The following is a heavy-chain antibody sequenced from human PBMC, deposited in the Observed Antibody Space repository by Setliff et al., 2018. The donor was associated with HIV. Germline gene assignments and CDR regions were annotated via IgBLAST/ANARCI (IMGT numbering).Heavy chain of an antibody. CDR3: AKVGKQLADWYFDL. J-gene: IGHJ2*01. Sequence: PGGSLRLSCAASGFTFSSYVMHWVRKAPGKGLEWVAFIRYDESLTHYADSVEGRFTVTRDNPKNTLYLQMNSLRPEDTAVYYCAKVGKQLADWYFDLWGRGTLVTVSS. CDR2: IRYDESLT. CDR1: GFTFSSYV. D-gene: IGHD6-13*01. V-gene: IGHV3-30*02.